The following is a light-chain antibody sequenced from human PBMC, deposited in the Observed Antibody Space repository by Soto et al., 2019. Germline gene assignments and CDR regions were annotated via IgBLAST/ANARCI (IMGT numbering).Light chain of an antibody. CDR2: GAS. CDR1: QSVSSYY. CDR3: QQYGSSRPWA. J-gene: IGKJ1*01. V-gene: IGKV3-20*01. Sequence: EIVLTQSPGTLSLSPGERATLSCRASQSVSSYYLAWYQQKPGQAPRLLIHGASNRATGVPDRFSGSGSGTDFTLTISRVEPEDFAVYYCQQYGSSRPWAFGQGTKVEI.